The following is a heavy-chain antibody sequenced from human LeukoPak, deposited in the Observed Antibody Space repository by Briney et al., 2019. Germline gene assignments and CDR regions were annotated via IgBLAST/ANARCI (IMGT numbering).Heavy chain of an antibody. J-gene: IGHJ3*02. CDR2: INPNSGGT. CDR3: ASSLPTYYDILTGYSNDAFDI. CDR1: VYTFTDYY. V-gene: IGHV1-2*02. D-gene: IGHD3-9*01. Sequence: ASVTVSYKASVYTFTDYYMHWVRQAPGQGLEWMGWINPNSGGTNYAQKFQGRVTMTRDTSISTAYMELSRLRSDDTAVYYCASSLPTYYDILTGYSNDAFDIWGQGTMVTVSS.